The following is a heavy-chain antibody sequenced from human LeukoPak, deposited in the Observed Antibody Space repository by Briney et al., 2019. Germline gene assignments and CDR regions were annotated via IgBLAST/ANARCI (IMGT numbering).Heavy chain of an antibody. Sequence: PGGSLRLSCAASGFIFSNYWMHWVRQAPGKGLVWVSRIETDGSTITYADSVKGRFTISRDNAMNTLYLQMNSLGAEDSAVYYCARVGQGERFFDLWGRGTLVTVSS. V-gene: IGHV3-74*01. CDR3: ARVGQGERFFDL. CDR2: IETDGSTI. CDR1: GFIFSNYW. D-gene: IGHD1-26*01. J-gene: IGHJ2*01.